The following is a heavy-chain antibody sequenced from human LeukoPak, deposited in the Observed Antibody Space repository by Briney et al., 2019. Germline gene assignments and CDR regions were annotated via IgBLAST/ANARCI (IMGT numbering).Heavy chain of an antibody. CDR1: GFTFSSYG. Sequence: GRSLRLSCAASGFTFSSYGMHWVRQAPGKGLEWVAVISYDGSNKYYADSVKGRFTISRDNSKNTLYLQMNSLRAEDTAVYYCARGVREVSYAFDIWGQGTMVTVSS. CDR3: ARGVREVSYAFDI. CDR2: ISYDGSNK. J-gene: IGHJ3*02. D-gene: IGHD3-10*01. V-gene: IGHV3-30*03.